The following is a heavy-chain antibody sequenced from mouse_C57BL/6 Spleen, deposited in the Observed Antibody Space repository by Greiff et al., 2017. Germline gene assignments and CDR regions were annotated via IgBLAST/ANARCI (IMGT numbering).Heavy chain of an antibody. CDR3: ARTAQAGAMDY. Sequence: QVQLQQSGAELVKPGASVKISCKASGYAFSSYWMNWVKQRPGKGLEWIGQIYPGDGDTNYNGKFKGKATLTADKSSSTAYMQLSSLTSEDSAVYCCARTAQAGAMDYWGQGTSVTVSS. CDR2: IYPGDGDT. V-gene: IGHV1-80*01. CDR1: GYAFSSYW. J-gene: IGHJ4*01. D-gene: IGHD3-2*02.